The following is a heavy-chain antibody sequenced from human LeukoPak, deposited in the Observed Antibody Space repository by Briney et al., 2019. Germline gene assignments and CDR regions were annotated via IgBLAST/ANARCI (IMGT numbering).Heavy chain of an antibody. CDR3: ARDGFPSLVSWPEPYFDY. D-gene: IGHD6-13*01. CDR2: ISAYNGNT. V-gene: IGHV1-18*01. CDR1: GYTFTSYG. Sequence: GASVKVSCKASGYTFTSYGISWVRQAPGQGLEWMGWISAYNGNTNYAQKLQGRATMTTDTSTSTAYMELRSLRSDDTAVYYCARDGFPSLVSWPEPYFDYWGQGTLVTVSS. J-gene: IGHJ4*02.